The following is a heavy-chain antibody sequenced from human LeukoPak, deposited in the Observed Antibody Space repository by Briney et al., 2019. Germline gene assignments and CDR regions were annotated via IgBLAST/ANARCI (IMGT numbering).Heavy chain of an antibody. Sequence: GASVKVSCKASGYTFTSYYMHWVRQAPGQGPEWMGIINPRGGSTDYAQKFQDRVTMTSGTSTSTVYMELNSLRSEDTAVYFCARVGITAATADYWGQGALVTVSS. J-gene: IGHJ4*02. CDR3: ARVGITAATADY. V-gene: IGHV1-46*01. CDR1: GYTFTSYY. D-gene: IGHD6-25*01. CDR2: INPRGGST.